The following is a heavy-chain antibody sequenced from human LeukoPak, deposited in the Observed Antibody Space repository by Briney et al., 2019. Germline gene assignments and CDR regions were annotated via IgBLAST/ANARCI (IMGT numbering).Heavy chain of an antibody. V-gene: IGHV4-34*01. Sequence: SETLSLTCAVYGGSFSGYYWGWIRQPPGKGLEWIGEINHSGSTNYNPSLKSRVTISVDTSKNQFSLKLSSVTAADTAVYYCARSGEWNYDFWSAQLGDAFDIWGQGTMVTVSS. CDR2: INHSGST. J-gene: IGHJ3*02. CDR1: GGSFSGYY. D-gene: IGHD3-3*01. CDR3: ARSGEWNYDFWSAQLGDAFDI.